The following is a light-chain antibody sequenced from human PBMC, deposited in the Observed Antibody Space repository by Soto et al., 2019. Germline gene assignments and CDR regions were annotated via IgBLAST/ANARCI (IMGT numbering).Light chain of an antibody. Sequence: DIQVTQSPSTLSASVGDRVTITCRASQIIVSGLAWFQQKPGQAPKLLIYHASTLENGVPSRFGGSGSGTEFTLTISSLQPDDFATYYCQQYDSHSGTFGQGTKVESK. CDR2: HAS. V-gene: IGKV1-5*01. CDR1: QIIVSG. J-gene: IGKJ1*01. CDR3: QQYDSHSGT.